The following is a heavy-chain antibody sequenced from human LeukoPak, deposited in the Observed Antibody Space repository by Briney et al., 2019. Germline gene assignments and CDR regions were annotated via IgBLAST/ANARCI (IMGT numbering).Heavy chain of an antibody. V-gene: IGHV4-34*01. D-gene: IGHD3-10*01. CDR1: GGSFSGYY. J-gene: IGHJ5*02. CDR3: ARDRGGRIHNWFDP. CDR2: INHSGST. Sequence: ASETLSLTCAVYGGSFSGYYWSWIRQPPGKGLEWIGEINHSGSTNYNPSLKSRVTISVDTSKNQFSLKLSSVTAADTAVYYCARDRGGRIHNWFDPWGQGTLVTVSS.